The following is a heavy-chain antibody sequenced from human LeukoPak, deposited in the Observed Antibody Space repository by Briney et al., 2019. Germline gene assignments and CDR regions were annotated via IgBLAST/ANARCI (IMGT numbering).Heavy chain of an antibody. CDR1: GGSISSSSYY. CDR3: ARHLLGYDYGDYVGLGYVDI. CDR2: IYYSGST. J-gene: IGHJ3*02. D-gene: IGHD4-17*01. V-gene: IGHV4-39*01. Sequence: KPSETLSLTCTVSGGSISSSSYYWGWIRQPPGKGLEWIGSIYYSGSTYYNPSLKSRVTISVDTSKNQFSLKLSSVTAADTAVYYCARHLLGYDYGDYVGLGYVDIWGQGTMVTVSS.